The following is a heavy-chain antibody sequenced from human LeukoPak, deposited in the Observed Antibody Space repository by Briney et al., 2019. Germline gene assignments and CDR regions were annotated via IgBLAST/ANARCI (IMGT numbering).Heavy chain of an antibody. CDR2: ISSSSSYR. CDR3: ARDHNDYGDSYNWFDP. J-gene: IGHJ5*02. CDR1: GFTFSSYS. V-gene: IGHV3-21*01. Sequence: GGSLRLSCAASGFTFSSYSMNWVRQAPGKGLEWVSSISSSSSYRYYADSVKGRFTISRDNAKNSLYLQMNSLRDEDTAVYYCARDHNDYGDSYNWFDPWGQGTLVTVSS. D-gene: IGHD4-17*01.